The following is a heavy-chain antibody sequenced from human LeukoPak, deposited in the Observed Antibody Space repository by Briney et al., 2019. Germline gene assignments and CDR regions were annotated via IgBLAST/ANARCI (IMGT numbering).Heavy chain of an antibody. CDR3: ARILPPDYYDSIPDY. V-gene: IGHV4-39*07. CDR1: GGSISSSSYY. CDR2: IYYSGST. D-gene: IGHD3-22*01. J-gene: IGHJ4*02. Sequence: PSETLSLTCTVSGGSISSSSYYWGWIRQPPGKGLEWIGSIYYSGSTYYNPSLKSRVTISVDTSKNQFSLKLSSVTAADTAVYYCARILPPDYYDSIPDYWGQGTLVTVSS.